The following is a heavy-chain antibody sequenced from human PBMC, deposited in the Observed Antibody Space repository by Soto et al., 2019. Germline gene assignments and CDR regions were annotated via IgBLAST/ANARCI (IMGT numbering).Heavy chain of an antibody. Sequence: SETLSLTCAVYGGAFSGYYWSWIRQPPGKGLEWIGEINHSGSTNYNPSLKSRVTISVDTSKNQFSLKLSSVTAADTAVYYCARGAYYDFWSGSYTQFARYYFDYWGQGTLVXVSS. V-gene: IGHV4-34*01. CDR1: GGAFSGYY. J-gene: IGHJ4*02. CDR3: ARGAYYDFWSGSYTQFARYYFDY. D-gene: IGHD3-3*01. CDR2: INHSGST.